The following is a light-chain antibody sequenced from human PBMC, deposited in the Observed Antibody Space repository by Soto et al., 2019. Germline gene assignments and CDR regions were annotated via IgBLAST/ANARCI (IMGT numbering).Light chain of an antibody. V-gene: IGLV2-8*01. CDR1: SSDVGGYNY. CDR2: EVN. J-gene: IGLJ2*01. CDR3: TSFAGSNNVV. Sequence: QSVLTQLPSASGSPGQSVTISYTGSSSDVGGYNYVSWYQHHPGKAPKLIIYEVNKRPSGVPDRFSGSKSSNAASLTVSGLQADDEAQYYCTSFAGSNNVVFGGGTKVTVL.